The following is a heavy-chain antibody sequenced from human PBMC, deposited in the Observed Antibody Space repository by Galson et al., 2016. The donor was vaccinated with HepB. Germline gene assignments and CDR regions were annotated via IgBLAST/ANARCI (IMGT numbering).Heavy chain of an antibody. CDR1: GFTFSAYV. Sequence: LRLSCAASGFTFSAYVMTWVRQVAGKGLEWVSLISGSGVSTYYADSAKGRFTISRDNANNTLFLQMNSLRAEDTAVYYCARSGANSVYGGRVIEYYYYYGMDVWGQGTTVTVSS. CDR3: ARSGANSVYGGRVIEYYYYYGMDV. CDR2: ISGSGVST. V-gene: IGHV3-23*01. D-gene: IGHD2-8*01. J-gene: IGHJ6*02.